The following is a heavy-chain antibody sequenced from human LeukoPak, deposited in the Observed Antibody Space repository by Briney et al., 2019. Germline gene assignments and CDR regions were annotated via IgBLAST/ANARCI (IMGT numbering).Heavy chain of an antibody. V-gene: IGHV4-59*01. CDR3: ARGGSSWYVNGYYYYMDF. J-gene: IGHJ6*03. CDR1: GGSISSYY. Sequence: SETLSLTCTVSGGSISSYYWSWIRQPPGKGLGWIGYIYYRGSTNYNPSLKSRVTISVDTSKNQFSLKLSSVTAADTAVYYCARGGSSWYVNGYYYYMDFWGEGTTVTISS. CDR2: IYYRGST. D-gene: IGHD6-13*01.